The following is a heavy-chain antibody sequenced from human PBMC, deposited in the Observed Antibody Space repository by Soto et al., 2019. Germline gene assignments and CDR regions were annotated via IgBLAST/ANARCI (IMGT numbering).Heavy chain of an antibody. Sequence: ASVKVSCKVSGYTLTELSMHWVRQAPGKGLEWMGGFDPEDGETIYAQKFQGRVTMTEDTSTDTAYMELSSLRSEDTAVYYCATLALRYFDWFNWFDPWGPGTLVTVSS. V-gene: IGHV1-24*01. CDR2: FDPEDGET. J-gene: IGHJ5*02. CDR3: ATLALRYFDWFNWFDP. CDR1: GYTLTELS. D-gene: IGHD3-9*01.